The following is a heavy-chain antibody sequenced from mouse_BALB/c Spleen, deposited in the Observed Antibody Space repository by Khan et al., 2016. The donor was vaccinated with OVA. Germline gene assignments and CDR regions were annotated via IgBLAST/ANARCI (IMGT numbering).Heavy chain of an antibody. Sequence: QVQLQQSGPGLVAPSQSLSITCTVSEFSLTNYGVSWVRQAPGKGLEWLGVIWADGSTNYNSALMSRLSISKDKSKSQVFLKMHSLQTDDTAMYYCATNYYGKRYYAMDYWGQGTSVAVTS. CDR1: EFSLTNYG. D-gene: IGHD2-1*01. V-gene: IGHV2-9*02. CDR3: ATNYYGKRYYAMDY. CDR2: IWADGST. J-gene: IGHJ4*01.